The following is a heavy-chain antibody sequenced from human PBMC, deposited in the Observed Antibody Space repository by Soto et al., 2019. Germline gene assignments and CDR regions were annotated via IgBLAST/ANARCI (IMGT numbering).Heavy chain of an antibody. D-gene: IGHD5-12*01. CDR2: INHSGST. V-gene: IGHV4-34*01. CDR1: GGSFSGYY. J-gene: IGHJ4*02. Sequence: SETLSLTCAVYGGSFSGYYWSWIRQPPGKGLEWIGEINHSGSTNYNPSLKSRVTISVDTSKNQFSLKLSSVTAADTAVYYCASVREYSGYGIFDYWGQGTLVTVSS. CDR3: ASVREYSGYGIFDY.